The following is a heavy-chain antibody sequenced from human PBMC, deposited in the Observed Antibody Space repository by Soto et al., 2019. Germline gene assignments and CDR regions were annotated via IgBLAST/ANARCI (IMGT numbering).Heavy chain of an antibody. CDR3: TTDLGREYAFDI. D-gene: IGHD2-15*01. Sequence: EVQLVESGGGLVKPGGSLRLSCAASGFTFSNAWMNWVRQAPGKGLEWVGRIKSKTDGGPTDYAAPVKGRFTISRDDSKNTLYLQMNSLKTEDTAVYYCTTDLGREYAFDIWGQGTMVTVSS. CDR1: GFTFSNAW. J-gene: IGHJ3*02. V-gene: IGHV3-15*07. CDR2: IKSKTDGGPT.